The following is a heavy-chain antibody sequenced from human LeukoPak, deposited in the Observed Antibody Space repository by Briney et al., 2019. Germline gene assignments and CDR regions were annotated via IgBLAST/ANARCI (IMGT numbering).Heavy chain of an antibody. Sequence: PGGSLRLACAASGFTFSSYAMSWVRQAPGRGLEWVSAIRDNGGSTYYADSVKGRFTISRDNSKNTLYLQMNSLRAEDTAVYYCAKDWGSYRYFDYWGQGTLVAVSS. D-gene: IGHD3-16*02. CDR3: AKDWGSYRYFDY. CDR1: GFTFSSYA. V-gene: IGHV3-23*01. CDR2: IRDNGGST. J-gene: IGHJ4*02.